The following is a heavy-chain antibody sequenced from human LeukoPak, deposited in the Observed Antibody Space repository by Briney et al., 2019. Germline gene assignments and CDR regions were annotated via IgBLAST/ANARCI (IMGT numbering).Heavy chain of an antibody. CDR1: GFTFSSYE. CDR2: ISSSGSTI. V-gene: IGHV3-48*03. CDR3: ARGQHFHYYDSSGEGLLFDY. D-gene: IGHD3-22*01. Sequence: GGSLRLSYAASGFTFSSYEMNWVRQAPGKGLEWVSYISSSGSTIYYADSVKGRFTISRDNAKNSLYLQMNSLRAEDTAVYYCARGQHFHYYDSSGEGLLFDYWGQGTLVTVSS. J-gene: IGHJ4*02.